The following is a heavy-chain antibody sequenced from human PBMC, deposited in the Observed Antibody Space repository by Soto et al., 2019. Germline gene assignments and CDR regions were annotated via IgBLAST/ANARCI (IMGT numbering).Heavy chain of an antibody. J-gene: IGHJ4*02. CDR2: ISYDGSNK. V-gene: IGHV3-30*18. CDR3: AKDPLAYCGGDCYPSAFDY. Sequence: GGSLRLSCAASGFTFSSYGMHWVRQAPGKGLEWVAVISYDGSNKYYADSVKGRFTISRDNSKNTLYLQVNSLRAEDTAVYYCAKDPLAYCGGDCYPSAFDYWGQGTLVTVSS. D-gene: IGHD2-21*02. CDR1: GFTFSSYG.